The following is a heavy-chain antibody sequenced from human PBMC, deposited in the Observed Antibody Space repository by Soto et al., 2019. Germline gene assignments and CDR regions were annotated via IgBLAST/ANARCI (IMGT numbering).Heavy chain of an antibody. J-gene: IGHJ3*02. V-gene: IGHV1-46*01. CDR1: GYTFTSYY. CDR2: INPSGGST. CDR3: ARDAAYCGGDCYPSDAFDI. Sequence: ASVKVSCKASGYTFTSYYMHWVRQAPGQGLEWMGIINPSGGSTSYAQKFQGRVTMTRDMSTSTVYMELSSLRSEDTAVYYCARDAAYCGGDCYPSDAFDIWGQGTMVTVSS. D-gene: IGHD2-21*02.